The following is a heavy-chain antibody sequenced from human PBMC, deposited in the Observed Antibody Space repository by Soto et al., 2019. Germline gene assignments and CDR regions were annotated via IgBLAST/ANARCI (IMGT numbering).Heavy chain of an antibody. CDR1: GGTFSSYA. CDR3: TRLVHGLWSGPNYNWFDP. J-gene: IGHJ5*02. Sequence: SVKVSCKASGGTFSSYAISWVRQAPGQGLEWMGGIIPIFGTANYAQKFQGRVTITADKSTSTVYMELSSVRSEDTAVYYWTRLVHGLWSGPNYNWFDPWGQGTLVTVSS. CDR2: IIPIFGTA. V-gene: IGHV1-69*06. D-gene: IGHD3-3*01.